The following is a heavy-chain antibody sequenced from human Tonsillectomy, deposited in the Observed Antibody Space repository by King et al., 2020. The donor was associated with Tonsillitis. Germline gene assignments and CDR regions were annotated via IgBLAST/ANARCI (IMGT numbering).Heavy chain of an antibody. CDR3: ATDAGYFVSGTYRPGWFDP. CDR1: GYTFYTYG. J-gene: IGHJ5*02. D-gene: IGHD3-16*02. V-gene: IGHV1-18*01. CDR2: IGPYNGDT. Sequence: QLVQSGVEVKKPGASVKVSCKASGYTFYTYGMSWVRQAPGQGLEWMGWIGPYNGDTNYAQKFQGRVTMTPDTSTTTAYMELRSLRPDDTAMYYCATDAGYFVSGTYRPGWFDPWGQGTPVTVSS.